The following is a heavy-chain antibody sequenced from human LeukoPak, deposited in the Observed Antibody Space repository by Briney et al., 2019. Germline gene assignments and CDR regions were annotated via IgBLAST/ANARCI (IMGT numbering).Heavy chain of an antibody. D-gene: IGHD5-12*01. Sequence: GGSLRLSCAASGFTFNTYAMNWVRQAPGKGLEWVSSISSSSTYIYYADSLKSRFTISRGNARNSLYLQLNSLRGEDTAVYYCAREVGGYGFPWGQGTLVTVSS. V-gene: IGHV3-21*01. J-gene: IGHJ5*02. CDR2: ISSSSTYI. CDR1: GFTFNTYA. CDR3: AREVGGYGFP.